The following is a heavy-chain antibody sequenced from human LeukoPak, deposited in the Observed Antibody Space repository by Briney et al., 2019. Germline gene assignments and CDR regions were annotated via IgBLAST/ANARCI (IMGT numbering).Heavy chain of an antibody. CDR3: VISSWDF. CDR1: GFTFSSTT. J-gene: IGHJ4*02. D-gene: IGHD6-13*01. Sequence: GGSLRLSCVASGFTFSSTTMGWVRQAPGRGLEWVSYISSTYDTIYYADSVKGRFTISRDNVKNSLYLQMNSLRDEDTAVYYCVISSWDFWGQGALVTVSS. V-gene: IGHV3-48*02. CDR2: ISSTYDTI.